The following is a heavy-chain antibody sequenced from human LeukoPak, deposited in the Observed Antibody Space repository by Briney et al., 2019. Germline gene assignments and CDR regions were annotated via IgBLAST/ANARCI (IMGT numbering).Heavy chain of an antibody. CDR2: INHSGST. CDR3: ARGRVWNYDILSCWYFDL. J-gene: IGHJ2*01. V-gene: IGHV4-34*01. Sequence: SETLSLTCAVYGGSFSGYYWSWIRQPPGKGLEWIGEINHSGSTNYNPSLKSRVTISVDTSKNQFSLKLSSVTAADTAVYYCARGRVWNYDILSCWYFDLWGRGTLVTVSS. CDR1: GGSFSGYY. D-gene: IGHD3-9*01.